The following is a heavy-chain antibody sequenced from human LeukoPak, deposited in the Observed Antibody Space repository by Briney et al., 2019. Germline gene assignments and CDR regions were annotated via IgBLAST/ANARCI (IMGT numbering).Heavy chain of an antibody. CDR1: GFSFSNAW. J-gene: IGHJ4*02. CDR3: STVGLSGYYDSRGYYYFDY. Sequence: PGGSLRLSCAASGFSFSNAWMSWVRQAPGKGLEWVGRIKSNTYGGTTDYAAPVKGRFTISRDDSKNTLYLQMDSLKTEDPAVYYCSTVGLSGYYDSRGYYYFDYWGQGTLVTVSS. CDR2: IKSNTYGGTT. D-gene: IGHD3-22*01. V-gene: IGHV3-15*01.